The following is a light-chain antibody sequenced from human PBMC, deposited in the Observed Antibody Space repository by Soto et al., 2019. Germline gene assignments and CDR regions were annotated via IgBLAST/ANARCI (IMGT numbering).Light chain of an antibody. Sequence: DIQMTQAPSSLSASVGDRVTITCRASQSSSSYLNWYQQKPGKAPKLLIYAASSLQSGVPSRFSGSGSGTDLNRTISTLQPEDFATYHCQQSDSTPPTFGQGTKLELK. CDR3: QQSDSTPPT. CDR2: AAS. CDR1: QSSSSY. V-gene: IGKV1-39*01. J-gene: IGKJ2*01.